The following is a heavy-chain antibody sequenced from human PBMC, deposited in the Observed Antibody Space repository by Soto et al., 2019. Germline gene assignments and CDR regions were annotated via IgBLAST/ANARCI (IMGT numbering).Heavy chain of an antibody. V-gene: IGHV3-49*03. CDR1: GFTFGDYA. D-gene: IGHD3-9*01. Sequence: GGSLRLSCTASGFTFGDYAMSWFRQAPGKGLEWVGFIRSKAYGGTTEYAASVKGRFTISRDDSKSIAYLQMNSLKTEDIAVYYCTSSDYDILTGYYGRQSDYWGQGTLVTVSS. CDR2: IRSKAYGGTT. CDR3: TSSDYDILTGYYGRQSDY. J-gene: IGHJ4*02.